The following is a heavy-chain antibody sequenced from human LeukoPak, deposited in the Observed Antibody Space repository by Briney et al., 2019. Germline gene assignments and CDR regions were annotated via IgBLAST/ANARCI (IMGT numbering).Heavy chain of an antibody. CDR3: ARGEMATIRSFDY. CDR1: GW. J-gene: IGHJ4*02. D-gene: IGHD5-24*01. V-gene: IGHV3-74*01. Sequence: GGSLRLSCAGSGWMHWVRQAPGKGLVWVSGINGLGTATYYADSVKGRFTISRDNAKNSLSLQMNSLRAEDTAVYYCARGEMATIRSFDYWGQGTLVTVSS. CDR2: INGLGTAT.